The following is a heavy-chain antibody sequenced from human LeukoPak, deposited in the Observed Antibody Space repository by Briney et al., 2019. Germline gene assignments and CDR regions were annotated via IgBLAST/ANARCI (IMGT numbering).Heavy chain of an antibody. CDR3: ARGGYYYGSGTYYKGVDY. CDR1: GGSIISGDFY. J-gene: IGHJ4*02. Sequence: SETLSLTCTVSGGSIISGDFYWGWIRQPPGKGLEWIGNIYYSGTTYYNPSLKSRVTISVDTSKNQFSLKLSSVTAADTAVYYCARGGYYYGSGTYYKGVDYWGQGTLVTVSS. V-gene: IGHV4-39*01. CDR2: IYYSGTT. D-gene: IGHD3-10*01.